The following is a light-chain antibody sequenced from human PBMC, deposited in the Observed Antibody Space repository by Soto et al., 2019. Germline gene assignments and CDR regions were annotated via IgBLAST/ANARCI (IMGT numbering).Light chain of an antibody. CDR3: QQANSFPYT. CDR1: EDISYW. V-gene: IGKV1D-12*01. Sequence: DIKMNQTPSSVSAYVGDRVTITCRASEDISYWVAWYRQKPGKAPKLLIHAASSLHSGVPSRFSGSGSGTDFTLTITGLQPEDFATYYCQQANSFPYTFGQGTNVDIK. CDR2: AAS. J-gene: IGKJ2*01.